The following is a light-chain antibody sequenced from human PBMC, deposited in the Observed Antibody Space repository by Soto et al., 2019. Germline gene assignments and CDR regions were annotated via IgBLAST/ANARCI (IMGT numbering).Light chain of an antibody. CDR3: QQYGTSPVT. J-gene: IGKJ3*01. CDR2: GAS. V-gene: IGKV3-20*01. CDR1: QSVSSNF. Sequence: EIVLTQSLGTLSLSPGERVTLSCRASQSVSSNFLAWYQQKPDQAPRLLIYGASSRATGIPDRFSGSGSGTDFTLTISRLEPEDFAVYYCQQYGTSPVTFGPGTKVDFK.